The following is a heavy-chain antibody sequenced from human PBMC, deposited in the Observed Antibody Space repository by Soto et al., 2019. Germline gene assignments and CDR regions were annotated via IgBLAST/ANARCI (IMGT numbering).Heavy chain of an antibody. CDR3: AIDLRCSGGSCYPIIDY. D-gene: IGHD2-15*01. J-gene: IGHJ4*02. V-gene: IGHV3-21*01. Sequence: EVQLVESGGGLVKPGGSLRLSCAASGFTFSSYSMNWVRQAPGKGLEWVSSISSSSSYIYYADSVKGRFTISRDNAKNSLYLQMNSLRAEDTAVYYCAIDLRCSGGSCYPIIDYWGQGTLVTVSS. CDR1: GFTFSSYS. CDR2: ISSSSSYI.